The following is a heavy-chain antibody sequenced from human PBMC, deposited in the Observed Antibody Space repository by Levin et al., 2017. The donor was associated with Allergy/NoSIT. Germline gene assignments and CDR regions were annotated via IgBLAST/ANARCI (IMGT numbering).Heavy chain of an antibody. J-gene: IGHJ4*02. D-gene: IGHD3-16*02. CDR3: ARVAYEYVWGSFRYWLDY. CDR2: ISSSGSTI. V-gene: IGHV3-11*01. CDR1: GFSFSDYY. Sequence: RGESLKISCAASGFSFSDYYMSWIRQAPGKGLEWVSYISSSGSTIYYADSVKGRFTISRDNAKNSLYLQMNSLRAEDTAVYYCARVAYEYVWGSFRYWLDYWGQGTLVTVSS.